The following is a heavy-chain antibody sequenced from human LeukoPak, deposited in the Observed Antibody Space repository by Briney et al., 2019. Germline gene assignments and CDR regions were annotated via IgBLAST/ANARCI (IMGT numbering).Heavy chain of an antibody. D-gene: IGHD4-17*01. CDR1: GFTFSSYW. CDR3: ARAKYYGDCPFDY. J-gene: IGHJ4*02. V-gene: IGHV3-7*01. CDR2: IKQDGSEK. Sequence: GGSLRLSCAASGFTFSSYWMSWVRPAPGKGLEWVANIKQDGSEKYYVDSVKGRFTISRDNTKSSLYLQMNSLRAEDMAVYYCARAKYYGDCPFDYWGQGTLVTVSS.